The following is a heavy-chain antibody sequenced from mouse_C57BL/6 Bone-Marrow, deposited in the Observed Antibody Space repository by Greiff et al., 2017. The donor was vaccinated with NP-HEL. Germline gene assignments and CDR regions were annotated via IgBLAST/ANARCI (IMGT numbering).Heavy chain of an antibody. D-gene: IGHD1-1*02. J-gene: IGHJ2*01. Sequence: QVQLQQSGAELVRPGASVTLSCKASGYTFPDYEMHWVKQTPVHGLEWIGAIDPETGGTAYNQKFKGKAILTADKSSSTAYMGLRSLTSEDSAVYYCTRRVVGYGGQGTTLTVSS. CDR3: TRRVVGY. CDR2: IDPETGGT. CDR1: GYTFPDYE. V-gene: IGHV1-15*01.